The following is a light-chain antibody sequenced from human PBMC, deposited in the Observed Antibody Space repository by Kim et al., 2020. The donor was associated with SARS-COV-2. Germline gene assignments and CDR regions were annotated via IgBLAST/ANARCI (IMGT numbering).Light chain of an antibody. CDR1: NIGCKS. Sequence: SYELTQPPSVSVAPGKTARITCGGNNIGCKSVHWYQQKPGQAPVLVIYYDSDRPSGIPERFSGSNSGNTATLTISRVEAGDEADYYCQVWDSSSDHPVFGGGTKVTVL. J-gene: IGLJ3*02. CDR2: YDS. V-gene: IGLV3-21*04. CDR3: QVWDSSSDHPV.